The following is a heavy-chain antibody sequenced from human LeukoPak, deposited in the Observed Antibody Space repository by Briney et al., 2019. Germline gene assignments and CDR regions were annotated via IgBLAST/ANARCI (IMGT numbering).Heavy chain of an antibody. CDR1: GGSVSNYY. V-gene: IGHV4-59*02. D-gene: IGHD1-7*01. Sequence: SETLSLTCTVSGGSVSNYYWSWVRQPPGKGLEYIGYIYHSGTTNYNPSLKSRVTMSLDTSKSQFSLKLSSVTAADAALYYCATGSSYPPGELDYWGQGSLVTVSS. CDR2: IYHSGTT. J-gene: IGHJ4*02. CDR3: ATGSSYPPGELDY.